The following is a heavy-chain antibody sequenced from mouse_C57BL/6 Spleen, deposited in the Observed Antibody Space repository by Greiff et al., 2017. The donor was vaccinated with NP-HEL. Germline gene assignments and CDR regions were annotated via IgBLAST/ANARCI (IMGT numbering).Heavy chain of an antibody. V-gene: IGHV1-18*01. CDR2: INPNNGGT. J-gene: IGHJ1*03. CDR3: ARRTTVVSDWYFDV. CDR1: GYTFTDYN. Sequence: EVQLQQSGPELVKPGASVKIPCKASGYTFTDYNMDWVKQSHGKSLEWIGDINPNNGGTIYNQTFKGKATLTVDQSSSTAYMELRSLTSEDTAVYDCARRTTVVSDWYFDVWGTGTTVTVSS. D-gene: IGHD1-1*01.